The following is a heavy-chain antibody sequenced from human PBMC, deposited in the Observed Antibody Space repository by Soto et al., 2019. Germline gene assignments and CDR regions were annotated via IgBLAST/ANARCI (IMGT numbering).Heavy chain of an antibody. CDR1: GFSLTASGVA. J-gene: IGHJ4*02. Sequence: QITLKESGPTLVKPTQTLTLTCTFSGFSLTASGVAVGWIRQPPGKALEWLALIYWNDDKFYSPSLKSRLTXTXDTSQNQVVLTMTNMDPVDTATYYCARRYDPYYFDYWGQGTLVTVSS. V-gene: IGHV2-5*01. D-gene: IGHD1-1*01. CDR3: ARRYDPYYFDY. CDR2: IYWNDDK.